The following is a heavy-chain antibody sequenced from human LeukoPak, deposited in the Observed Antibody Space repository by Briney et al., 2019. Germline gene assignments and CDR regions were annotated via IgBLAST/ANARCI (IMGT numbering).Heavy chain of an antibody. CDR1: GFTVSSIW. Sequence: GGSLRLSCAGSGFTVSSIWMHWVRQAPGKGLVWVSHIKSDGSVTTYADSVKGRFTISRDNAKNTLYLQMNSLRVEDTAVYYCATDRGYGMDVWGHGTTVTVSS. J-gene: IGHJ6*02. V-gene: IGHV3-74*01. CDR3: ATDRGYGMDV. CDR2: IKSDGSVT.